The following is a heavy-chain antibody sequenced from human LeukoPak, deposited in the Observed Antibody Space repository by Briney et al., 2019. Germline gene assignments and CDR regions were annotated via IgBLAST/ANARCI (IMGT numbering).Heavy chain of an antibody. CDR3: ARAVAGCYDY. CDR1: GGSISSYY. Sequence: SETLSLTCTVSGGSISSYYWAWIRQPPEKGLEWIGSIYYTGGAYYSPSLKSRVTISVDRSKNQFSLKLSSVTAADTAVYYCARAVAGCYDYWGQGTLVTVSS. V-gene: IGHV4-39*07. D-gene: IGHD6-19*01. CDR2: IYYTGGA. J-gene: IGHJ4*02.